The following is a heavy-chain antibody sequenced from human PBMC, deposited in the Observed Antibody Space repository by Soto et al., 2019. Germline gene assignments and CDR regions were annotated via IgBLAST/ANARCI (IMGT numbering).Heavy chain of an antibody. CDR3: AGWPYDSSGYYPLY. V-gene: IGHV1-18*04. Sequence: ASVKVSCKASGYTFTSYGISWVRQAPGQGLEWMGWISAYNGNTDYAQKLQGRVTMTTDTSTSTAYMELRSLRSDDTAVYYCAGWPYDSSGYYPLYWGQGTLVTVSS. CDR1: GYTFTSYG. CDR2: ISAYNGNT. D-gene: IGHD3-22*01. J-gene: IGHJ4*02.